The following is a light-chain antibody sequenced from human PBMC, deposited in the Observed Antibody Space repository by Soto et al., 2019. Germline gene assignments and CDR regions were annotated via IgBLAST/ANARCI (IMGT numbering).Light chain of an antibody. J-gene: IGKJ3*01. CDR3: QKYSSVPV. CDR2: AAS. Sequence: DIQMTQSPTSLSASVGDRVTITCRASQGIRNFVAWYQQKPGKAPKLLIYAASTLQSGVPSRFSGSGSGTDFTLTINSLQPDDVATYYCQKYSSVPVFGPGTKVEIK. CDR1: QGIRNF. V-gene: IGKV1-27*01.